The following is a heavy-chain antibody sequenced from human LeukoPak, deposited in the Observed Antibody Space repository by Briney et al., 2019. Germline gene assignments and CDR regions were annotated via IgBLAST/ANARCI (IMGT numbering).Heavy chain of an antibody. J-gene: IGHJ5*02. CDR3: ARGHYYDSSGYYYGPNWFDP. V-gene: IGHV4-39*07. Sequence: SETLSLTCTVSGGSISSSSYYWGWIRQPPGKGLEWIGSIYYSGSTYYNPSLKSRVTISVDTSKNQFSLKLSSVTAADTAVYYCARGHYYDSSGYYYGPNWFDPWGQGTLVTVSS. D-gene: IGHD3-22*01. CDR2: IYYSGST. CDR1: GGSISSSSYY.